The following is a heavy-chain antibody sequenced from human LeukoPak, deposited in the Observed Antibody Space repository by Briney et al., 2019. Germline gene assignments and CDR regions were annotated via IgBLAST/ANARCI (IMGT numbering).Heavy chain of an antibody. V-gene: IGHV5-51*01. J-gene: IGHJ4*02. CDR1: GYTFTSYW. Sequence: GESLKISCKGSGYTFTSYWIGWVRQMPGKGLEWMRIIHPGDSDTRYSPSFQGQVTISVDKSISTAYLQWSSLKASDTAMYYCARSPWNYYDYWGQGTLDTVSS. CDR3: ARSPWNYYDY. CDR2: IHPGDSDT. D-gene: IGHD5-12*01.